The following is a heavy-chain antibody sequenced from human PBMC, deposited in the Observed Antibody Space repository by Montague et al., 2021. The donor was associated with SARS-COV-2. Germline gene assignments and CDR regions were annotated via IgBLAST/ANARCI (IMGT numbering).Heavy chain of an antibody. CDR2: IYYSGST. CDR1: GGSISSSSYY. CDR3: ARHERQWLRLYPYYFDY. Sequence: SETLSLTRTVSGGSISSSSYYWGWIRQPPGKGLEWIGSIYYSGSTYYXPSLKSRVTISVDTSKNQFSLKLSSVTAADTAMYYCARHERQWLRLYPYYFDYWGQGTLVTVSS. D-gene: IGHD5-12*01. J-gene: IGHJ4*02. V-gene: IGHV4-39*01.